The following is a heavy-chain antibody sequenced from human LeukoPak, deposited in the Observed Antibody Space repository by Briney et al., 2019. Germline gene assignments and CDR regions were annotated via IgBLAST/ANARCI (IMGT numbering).Heavy chain of an antibody. V-gene: IGHV1-24*01. CDR3: ATEPLTGYCSGGSCPLDY. D-gene: IGHD2-15*01. CDR2: FDPEDGET. Sequence: ASVKVSCKVSGYTLTELSMHWVRQAPGKGLEWMGGFDPEDGETIYAQKFQGRVTMTEDTSTDTAYMELSSLRSEDTAVYYCATEPLTGYCSGGSCPLDYWGQGTLVTVSS. CDR1: GYTLTELS. J-gene: IGHJ4*02.